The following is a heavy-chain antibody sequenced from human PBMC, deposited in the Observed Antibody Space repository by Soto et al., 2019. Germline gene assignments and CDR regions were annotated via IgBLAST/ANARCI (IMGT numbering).Heavy chain of an antibody. CDR2: ISAYNGNT. V-gene: IGHV1-18*01. CDR3: ASSRGYSYYYYYYGMDV. CDR1: GYTFTSYG. D-gene: IGHD5-18*01. J-gene: IGHJ6*02. Sequence: ASVKVSCKASGYTFTSYGISWVRQAPGQGLEWMGWISAYNGNTNYAQKLQGRVTMTTDTSTSTAYMELRSLRSEDTAVYYCASSRGYSYYYYYYGMDVWGQGTTVTVSS.